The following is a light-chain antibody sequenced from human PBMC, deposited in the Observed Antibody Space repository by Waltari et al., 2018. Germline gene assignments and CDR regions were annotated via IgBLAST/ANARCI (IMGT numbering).Light chain of an antibody. CDR3: QQYNNWPPWT. CDR2: GAS. Sequence: EIVMTQSPATLSVSPGERATLSCMASQSVSSNLAWYQQKPGQAPRLLIYGASTRATGIPARFSGSGCGTEFTLTISSLQSEDFAVYYCQQYNNWPPWTFGQGTKVEIK. J-gene: IGKJ1*01. V-gene: IGKV3-15*01. CDR1: QSVSSN.